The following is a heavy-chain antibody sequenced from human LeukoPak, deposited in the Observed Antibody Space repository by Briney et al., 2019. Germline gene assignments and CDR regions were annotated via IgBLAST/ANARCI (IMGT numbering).Heavy chain of an antibody. V-gene: IGHV4-34*01. J-gene: IGHJ4*02. CDR2: INHSGST. CDR3: ARDSGGTVIFDY. Sequence: SETLSLTCAVYGGSFSGYYWSWIRQPPGKGLEWTGEINHSGSTNYNPSLKSRVTISVDTSKNQFSLKLSSVTAADTAVYYCARDSGGTVIFDYWGQGTLVTVSS. CDR1: GGSFSGYY. D-gene: IGHD4-11*01.